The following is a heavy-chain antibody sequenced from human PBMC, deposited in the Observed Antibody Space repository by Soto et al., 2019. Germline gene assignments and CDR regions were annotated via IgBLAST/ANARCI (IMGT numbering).Heavy chain of an antibody. CDR3: ARGGIVVVPAEGVGMDV. J-gene: IGHJ6*02. CDR1: GYTFTGYY. CDR2: INPNSGGT. Sequence: ASVKVSCKASGYTFTGYYMHWVRQAPGQGLEWMGWINPNSGGTNYAQKFQGWVTMTRDTSISTAYMELSRLRSDDTAVYYCARGGIVVVPAEGVGMDVWGQGTTVTVSS. D-gene: IGHD2-2*01. V-gene: IGHV1-2*04.